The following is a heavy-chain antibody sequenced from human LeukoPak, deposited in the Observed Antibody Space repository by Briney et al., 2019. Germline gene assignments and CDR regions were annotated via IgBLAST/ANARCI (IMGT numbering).Heavy chain of an antibody. Sequence: SETLSLTCTVSGGSISSYFWSWIRQPPGKGLEWIGYIYYSGSTNYNPSLKSRVSISVDTSKNQFSLRLRSVTAADTAVYYCARRPPDMFGFDYWGQGTLVTVSS. D-gene: IGHD3-10*02. J-gene: IGHJ4*02. CDR2: IYYSGST. CDR3: ARRPPDMFGFDY. V-gene: IGHV4-59*01. CDR1: GGSISSYF.